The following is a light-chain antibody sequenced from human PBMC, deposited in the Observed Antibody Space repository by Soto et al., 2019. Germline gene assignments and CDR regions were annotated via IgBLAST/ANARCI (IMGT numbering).Light chain of an antibody. CDR3: QQYYTYPLT. V-gene: IGKV1-5*03. J-gene: IGKJ4*01. CDR1: QSIVIW. CDR2: KAS. Sequence: DIQMTQSPSTLSASVGDRVTITCRASQSIVIWLAWYQQRPGKAPKLLIYKASNLESGVPSRFSGSGSGTEFTLTISSLQTDDFATYYCQQYYTYPLTFGGGTKVEI.